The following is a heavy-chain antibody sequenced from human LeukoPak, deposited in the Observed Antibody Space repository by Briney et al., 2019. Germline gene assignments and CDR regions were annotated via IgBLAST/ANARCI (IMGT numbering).Heavy chain of an antibody. CDR2: INPNSGGT. CDR1: GYTFAGYY. CDR3: ARDQVEYSSSETLDY. D-gene: IGHD6-6*01. Sequence: GASVKVSCKASGYTFAGYYMHWVRQAPGQGLEWMGWINPNSGGTNYAQKFRGRVTMTRDTSISTAYMELSRLRSDDTAVYYCARDQVEYSSSETLDYWGQGTLVTVSS. V-gene: IGHV1-2*02. J-gene: IGHJ4*02.